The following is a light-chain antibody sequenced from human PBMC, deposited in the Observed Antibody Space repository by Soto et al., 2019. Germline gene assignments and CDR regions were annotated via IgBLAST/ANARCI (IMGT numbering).Light chain of an antibody. CDR2: GAS. V-gene: IGKV3-15*01. J-gene: IGKJ1*01. CDR1: QSVSRN. CDR3: QQYVDWPWT. Sequence: EVVMTQSAATLSVSPGDGATLSCRASQSVSRNLAWYQQKPGQAPRFLISGASTRATGIPARFSGSGSGTEFTLSISSLQSEDFAVYYCQQYVDWPWTFGQGTKVEVK.